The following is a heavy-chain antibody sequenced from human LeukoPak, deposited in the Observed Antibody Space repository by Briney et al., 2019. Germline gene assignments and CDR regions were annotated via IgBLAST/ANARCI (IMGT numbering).Heavy chain of an antibody. D-gene: IGHD6-13*01. J-gene: IGHJ6*03. V-gene: IGHV1-2*02. CDR2: INPKSGGT. Sequence: ASVKVSCKASGYTFTAYYMHWVRQAPGQGLEWMGWINPKSGGTHYPQKFQGRVTISVDTSKNQFSLKLSSVTAADTAVYYCARSGAGDNYYYYYMDVWGKGTTVTVSS. CDR1: GYTFTAYY. CDR3: ARSGAGDNYYYYYMDV.